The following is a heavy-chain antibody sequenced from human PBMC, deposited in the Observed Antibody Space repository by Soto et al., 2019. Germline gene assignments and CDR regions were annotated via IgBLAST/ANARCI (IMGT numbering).Heavy chain of an antibody. CDR1: GFTFSNYG. CDR3: AKDSGSGWNYYGLDA. Sequence: QVQLVESGGGVVQPGRSLRFSCAASGFTFSNYGMHWVRQAPGKGLEWVAVISSDGNNKYYVDSGKGRFTISRDNSKNTLYLQMNSLRVEDTAVYYCAKDSGSGWNYYGLDAWGQGTTVTVSS. D-gene: IGHD6-19*01. CDR2: ISSDGNNK. J-gene: IGHJ6*02. V-gene: IGHV3-30*18.